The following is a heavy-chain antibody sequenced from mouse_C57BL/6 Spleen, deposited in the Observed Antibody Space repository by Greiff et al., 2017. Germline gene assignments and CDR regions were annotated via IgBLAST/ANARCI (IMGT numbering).Heavy chain of an antibody. D-gene: IGHD1-1*01. CDR2: IYPRSGNT. CDR1: GYTFTSYG. J-gene: IGHJ4*01. Sequence: QVQLKQSGAELARPGASVKLSCKASGYTFTSYGISWVKQRTGQGLEWIGEIYPRSGNTYYNEKLKGKATLTADKSSSTAYMELRSLTSEDSAVYFCARGTTVVATRGYYAMDYWGQGTSVTVSS. V-gene: IGHV1-81*01. CDR3: ARGTTVVATRGYYAMDY.